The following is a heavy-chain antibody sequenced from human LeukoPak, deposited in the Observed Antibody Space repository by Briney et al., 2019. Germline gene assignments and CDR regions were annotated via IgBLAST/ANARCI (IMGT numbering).Heavy chain of an antibody. CDR1: GFTLSRYG. Sequence: GGAPRLFFVASGFTLSRYGMHWVRQGPGKGLEGGAVIWYDGSNKYYADSVKGRFTISRDNSKNTLYLQMNSLRAEDTAVYYCARARIRSSWYFDYWGQGTLVTVSS. CDR3: ARARIRSSWYFDY. J-gene: IGHJ4*02. D-gene: IGHD6-13*01. V-gene: IGHV3-33*08. CDR2: IWYDGSNK.